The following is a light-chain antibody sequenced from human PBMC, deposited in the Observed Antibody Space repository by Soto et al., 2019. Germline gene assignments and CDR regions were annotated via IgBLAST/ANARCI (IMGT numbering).Light chain of an antibody. J-gene: IGLJ3*02. CDR3: TSYTSQSTVV. CDR2: DVS. V-gene: IGLV2-14*01. Sequence: QSALTQPASVSGSPGQSIPISCTGTSSDVGGYNYVSWYQQQPGKAPKLIIYDVSVRPSGVSNRFSGSKSGNTASLTISGLQADDEADYYCTSYTSQSTVVFGGGTKVTVL. CDR1: SSDVGGYNY.